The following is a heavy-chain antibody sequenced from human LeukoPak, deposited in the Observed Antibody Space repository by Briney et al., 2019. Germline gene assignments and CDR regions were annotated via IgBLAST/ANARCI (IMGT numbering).Heavy chain of an antibody. CDR2: IYHSGST. CDR3: ARDRYIFAGPDAYYYMDV. D-gene: IGHD5-18*01. CDR1: GYSISSGYY. V-gene: IGHV4-38-2*02. Sequence: SETLSLTCTVSGYSISSGYYWGWIRQPSGKGLEWIGSIYHSGSTNYNPSLKSRVTISVDTSKNQFSLKLSSVTAADTAVYYCARDRYIFAGPDAYYYMDVWGKGTTVTISS. J-gene: IGHJ6*03.